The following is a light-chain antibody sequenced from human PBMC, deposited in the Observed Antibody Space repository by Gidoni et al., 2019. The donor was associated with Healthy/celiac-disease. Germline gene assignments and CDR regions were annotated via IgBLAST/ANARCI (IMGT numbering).Light chain of an antibody. Sequence: SYELTQPPSVSVSPGQTARITCSGDALPKQYACWYQQKPGQAPVLVIYKDSERPSGIPERFSGSSSGTTVTLTISGVQAEDEADYYCQSADSSGTSPVVFGGGTKLTVL. CDR1: ALPKQY. V-gene: IGLV3-25*03. J-gene: IGLJ3*02. CDR2: KDS. CDR3: QSADSSGTSPVV.